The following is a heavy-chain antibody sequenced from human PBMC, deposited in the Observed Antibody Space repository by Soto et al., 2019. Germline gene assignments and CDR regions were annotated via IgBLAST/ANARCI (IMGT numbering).Heavy chain of an antibody. V-gene: IGHV1-46*01. D-gene: IGHD5-12*01. J-gene: IGHJ5*02. CDR1: GYTFTSYY. CDR3: ARDLNPHSGYDRCWFDP. Sequence: ASVKVSCKASGYTFTSYYMHWVRQAPGQGLEWMGIINPSGGSTSYAQKFQGRVTMTRDTSTSTVYMELSSLRSEDTAVYYCARDLNPHSGYDRCWFDPWGQGTLVTVSS. CDR2: INPSGGST.